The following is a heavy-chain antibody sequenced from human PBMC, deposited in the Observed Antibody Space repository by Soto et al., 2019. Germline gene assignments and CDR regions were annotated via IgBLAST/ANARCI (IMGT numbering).Heavy chain of an antibody. Sequence: GGSLRLSCAASGFTFSRYWMAWVRQAPGKGLEWVANIRQDASEKNYVGSVKGRFSISRDNGKESLFLQMNSLRADDTAVYYCARDSSDQRPYGMVVWGQGTTVTVSS. CDR1: GFTFSRYW. J-gene: IGHJ6*02. D-gene: IGHD6-25*01. CDR3: ARDSSDQRPYGMVV. V-gene: IGHV3-7*03. CDR2: IRQDASEK.